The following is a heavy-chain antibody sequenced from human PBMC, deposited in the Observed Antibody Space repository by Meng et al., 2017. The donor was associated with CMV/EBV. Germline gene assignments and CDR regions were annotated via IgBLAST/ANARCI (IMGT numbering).Heavy chain of an antibody. V-gene: IGHV4-34*01. CDR2: INHSGST. CDR1: GGSFSGYY. D-gene: IGHD6-6*01. J-gene: IGHJ6*02. Sequence: SETLSLTCAVYGGSFSGYYWSWIRQPPGKGLEWIGEINHSGSTNYNPSLKSRVTISVDTSKNQFSLKLSSVTAADTAVYYCARLFEEYSSSSGRHYYYYGMDVWGQGTTVTVSS. CDR3: ARLFEEYSSSSGRHYYYYGMDV.